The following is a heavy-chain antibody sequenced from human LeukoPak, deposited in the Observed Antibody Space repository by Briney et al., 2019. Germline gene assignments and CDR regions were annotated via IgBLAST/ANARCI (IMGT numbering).Heavy chain of an antibody. Sequence: GGSLRLSCAASGFTFDDYAMHWVRQAPGKGLVWVSGINSDGSSTTYPDSVKGRFTISRDNAKNTLYLQMNSLRPEDTAVYYCAVGATPGGLDYWGQGTLVTVSS. CDR2: INSDGSST. CDR1: GFTFDDYA. J-gene: IGHJ4*02. CDR3: AVGATPGGLDY. V-gene: IGHV3-74*01. D-gene: IGHD4/OR15-4a*01.